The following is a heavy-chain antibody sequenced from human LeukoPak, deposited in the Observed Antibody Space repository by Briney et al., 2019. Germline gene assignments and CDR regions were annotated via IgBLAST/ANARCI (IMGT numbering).Heavy chain of an antibody. CDR2: IWYDGTNK. J-gene: IGHJ6*02. V-gene: IGHV3-33*01. CDR3: ARVRYYYGMDV. Sequence: AGSLRLSCTASGFTFSDYGMHWVRQAPGKGLEWVAFIWYDGTNKYYVDSVKGRFTISRDNSKNTLYLQMNSLRADDTAVYYCARVRYYYGMDVWGQGTTVTVSS. CDR1: GFTFSDYG.